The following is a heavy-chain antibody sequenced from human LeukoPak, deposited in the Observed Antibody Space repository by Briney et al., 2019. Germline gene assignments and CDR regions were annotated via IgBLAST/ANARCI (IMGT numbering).Heavy chain of an antibody. J-gene: IGHJ4*02. V-gene: IGHV3-30*14. Sequence: GGSLRLSCAASGFTFSSYAMHWVRQAPGKGLEWMAVISYDGSNKYYADSVKGRFTISRDNSKNTLYLQMNSLRAEDTAVYYCARGPSGYHNTGGQGTLVTVSS. CDR2: ISYDGSNK. D-gene: IGHD5-12*01. CDR1: GFTFSSYA. CDR3: ARGPSGYHNT.